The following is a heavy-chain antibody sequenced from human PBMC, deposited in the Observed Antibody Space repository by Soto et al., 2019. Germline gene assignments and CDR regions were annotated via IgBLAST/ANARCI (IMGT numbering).Heavy chain of an antibody. J-gene: IGHJ6*04. CDR2: IYSGGST. V-gene: IGHV3-66*01. CDR3: ARDVGV. CDR1: GFTVSNNY. Sequence: EVQLVESGGGLVQPGGSLRLSCAASGFTVSNNYMSWVRQAPGKGLAGVSVIYSGGSTYYADSVKGRFTISRDNSKNTRYRQINSLRAEDTAVYYCARDVGVWGRGTTVTVSS.